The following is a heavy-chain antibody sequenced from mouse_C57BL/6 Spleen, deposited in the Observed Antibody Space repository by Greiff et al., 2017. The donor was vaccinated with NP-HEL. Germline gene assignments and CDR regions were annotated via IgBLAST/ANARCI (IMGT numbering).Heavy chain of an antibody. J-gene: IGHJ4*01. CDR1: GYAFTNYL. Sequence: VQLQQSGAELVRPGTSVKVSCKASGYAFTNYLIEWVKQRPGQGLEWIGVINPGSGGTNYNEKFKGKATLTADKSPSTAYMQLSSLTSEDSAVYFCARDGYYAMDYWGQGTSVTVSS. D-gene: IGHD2-3*01. CDR2: INPGSGGT. V-gene: IGHV1-54*01. CDR3: ARDGYYAMDY.